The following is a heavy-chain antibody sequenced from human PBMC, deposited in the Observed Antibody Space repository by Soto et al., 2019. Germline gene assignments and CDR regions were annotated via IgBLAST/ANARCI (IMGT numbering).Heavy chain of an antibody. CDR1: GGTFSTYP. V-gene: IGHV1-69*01. CDR3: ARGATHGSSWYFWFDP. CDR2: IIPLFGTT. Sequence: QVQLVQSGAEVRMPGSSVKVSCKASGGTFSTYPINWVRQAPGQGLEWMGGIIPLFGTTNYAQKFKGRVTIKADESTSTAYMELSSLREEDAAVYYCARGATHGSSWYFWFDPWGQGTLVTVSS. J-gene: IGHJ5*02. D-gene: IGHD6-13*01.